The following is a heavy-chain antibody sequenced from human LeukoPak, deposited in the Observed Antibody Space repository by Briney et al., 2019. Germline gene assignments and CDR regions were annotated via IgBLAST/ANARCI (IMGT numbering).Heavy chain of an antibody. D-gene: IGHD6-13*01. Sequence: PSETLSLTCTVSGGSISSTSYYWGWIRQPPGKGLEWIGEIYHSGSTNYNPSLKSRVTISVDKSKNQFSLKLSSVTAADTAVYYCARDSGKAAGLSSFDYWGQGTLVTVSS. CDR2: IYHSGST. J-gene: IGHJ4*02. CDR3: ARDSGKAAGLSSFDY. CDR1: GGSISSTSYY. V-gene: IGHV4-39*07.